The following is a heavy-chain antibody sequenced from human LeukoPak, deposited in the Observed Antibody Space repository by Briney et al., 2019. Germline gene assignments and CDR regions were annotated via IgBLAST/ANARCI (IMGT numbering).Heavy chain of an antibody. CDR3: TSETSNWFDP. Sequence: SETLSLTCTVSGGSISSYYWSWIRQPPGNGLEWIGYIYYSGSTYYNPSLKSRVTISVDTSKNQFSLKLSSVTAADTAVYYCTSETSNWFDPWGQGTLVTVSS. V-gene: IGHV4-59*12. D-gene: IGHD1-1*01. CDR2: IYYSGST. J-gene: IGHJ5*02. CDR1: GGSISSYY.